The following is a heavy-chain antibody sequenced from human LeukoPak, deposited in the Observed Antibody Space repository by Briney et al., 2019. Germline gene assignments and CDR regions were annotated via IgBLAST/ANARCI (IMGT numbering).Heavy chain of an antibody. CDR2: IYYSGST. CDR3: ARVPGYSSSWPHFDY. CDR1: GGSISSYY. V-gene: IGHV4-59*08. J-gene: IGHJ4*02. Sequence: SETLSPTCTVSGGSISSYYWSWIRQPPGKGLEWIGYIYYSGSTNYNPSLKSRVTISVDTSKNQFSLKLSSVTAEDTAVYYCARVPGYSSSWPHFDYWGQGTLVTVSS. D-gene: IGHD6-13*01.